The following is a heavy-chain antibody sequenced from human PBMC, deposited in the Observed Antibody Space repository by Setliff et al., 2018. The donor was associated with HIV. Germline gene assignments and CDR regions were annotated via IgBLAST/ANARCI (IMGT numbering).Heavy chain of an antibody. D-gene: IGHD2-15*01. J-gene: IGHJ4*02. CDR2: INAGTGNT. V-gene: IGHV1-3*01. Sequence: ASVNVSCKASGYTFTSYAMHWVRQAPGQRLEWMGWINAGTGNTKYSQNFQGRVTMTRDTSSTTAYMELSTLRSDDTALYYCARDLIRVTPHGDLPFWGQGTLVTVSS. CDR3: ARDLIRVTPHGDLPF. CDR1: GYTFTSYA.